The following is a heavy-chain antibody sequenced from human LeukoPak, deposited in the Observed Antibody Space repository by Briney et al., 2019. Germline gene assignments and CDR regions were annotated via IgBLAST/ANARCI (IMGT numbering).Heavy chain of an antibody. CDR3: ATSEYYYDSSGYYGFDY. CDR1: GYTLTELS. Sequence: ASVKVSCKVSGYTLTELSMHWVRQAPGKGLEWMGGFDPEDGGTIYAQKFQGRVTMTEDTSTDTAYMELSSLRSEDTAVYYCATSEYYYDSSGYYGFDYWGQGTLVTVSS. CDR2: FDPEDGGT. V-gene: IGHV1-24*01. J-gene: IGHJ4*02. D-gene: IGHD3-22*01.